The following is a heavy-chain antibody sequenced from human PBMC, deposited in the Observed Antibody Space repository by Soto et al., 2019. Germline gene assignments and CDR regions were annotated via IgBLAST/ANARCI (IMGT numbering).Heavy chain of an antibody. CDR1: GGSISSYY. J-gene: IGHJ4*02. D-gene: IGHD4-17*01. CDR2: IYYSGST. CDR3: ARLTVADTPFVWLSGGFDY. V-gene: IGHV4-59*08. Sequence: SETLSLTCTVSGGSISSYYWSWIRQPPGKGLEWIGYIYYSGSTNYNPSLKSRVTISVDTSKNQFSLKLSSVTAADTAVYYCARLTVADTPFVWLSGGFDYWGQGTLVTVSS.